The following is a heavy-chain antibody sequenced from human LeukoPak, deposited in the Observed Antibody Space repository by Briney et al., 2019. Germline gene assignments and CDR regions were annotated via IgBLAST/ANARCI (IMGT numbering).Heavy chain of an antibody. V-gene: IGHV1-46*01. CDR2: INPSGGST. CDR1: GYTFTSYY. Sequence: ASVKVSCKASGYTFTSYYMHWVRQAPGQGLEWMGIINPSGGSTSYAQKFQGRVTMTRDMSTSTVYMELSSLRSEDTAVYYCARGLGIAAAGKGWFDPWGQGTLVTVSS. CDR3: ARGLGIAAAGKGWFDP. J-gene: IGHJ5*02. D-gene: IGHD6-13*01.